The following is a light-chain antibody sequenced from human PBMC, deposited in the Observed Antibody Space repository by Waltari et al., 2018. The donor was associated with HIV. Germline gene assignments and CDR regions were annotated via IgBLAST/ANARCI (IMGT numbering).Light chain of an antibody. CDR3: QQYAKSPRT. CDR1: QSVRSS. J-gene: IGKJ1*01. Sequence: VLTQSPATLSSSPGARVTLSCGDSQSVRSSLAWYQQKPRQAPSLLIYDALNRATGIPDRFSGSGSGTDFTLTISRLEPEDFAVYCCQQYAKSPRTFGQGTKVEIK. CDR2: DAL. V-gene: IGKV3D-20*01.